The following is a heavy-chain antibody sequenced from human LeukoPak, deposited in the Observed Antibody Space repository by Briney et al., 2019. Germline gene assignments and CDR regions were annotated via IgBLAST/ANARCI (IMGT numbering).Heavy chain of an antibody. D-gene: IGHD6-6*01. CDR2: ISAYNGNT. J-gene: IGHJ4*02. Sequence: ASVKVSCKASGYTFTSYGISWVRQAPGQGLEWMGWISAYNGNTNYAQKLQGRVTMTTDTSTSTAYMELRSLRSDDTAVYYCARDTRGMAARPSDFDYWGQGTLVTVSS. CDR1: GYTFTSYG. V-gene: IGHV1-18*01. CDR3: ARDTRGMAARPSDFDY.